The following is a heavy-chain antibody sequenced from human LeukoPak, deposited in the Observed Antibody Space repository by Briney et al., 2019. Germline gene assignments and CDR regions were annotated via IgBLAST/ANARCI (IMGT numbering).Heavy chain of an antibody. Sequence: ASVKVSCKASGYTSTSYYMHWVRQAPGQGLEWMGIINPSGGSTSYAQKFQGRVTMTRDMSTSTVYMELSSLRSEDTAVYYCATREDYGAFDIWGQGTMVTVSS. J-gene: IGHJ3*02. V-gene: IGHV1-46*01. CDR1: GYTSTSYY. CDR2: INPSGGST. D-gene: IGHD3-16*01. CDR3: ATREDYGAFDI.